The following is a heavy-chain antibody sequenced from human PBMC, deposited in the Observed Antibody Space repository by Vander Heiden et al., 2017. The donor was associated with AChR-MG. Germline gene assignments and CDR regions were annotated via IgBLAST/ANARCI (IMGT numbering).Heavy chain of an antibody. V-gene: IGHV4-34*01. J-gene: IGHJ2*01. CDR1: GGSFSAYY. CDR2: INHSGST. D-gene: IGHD2-2*01. CDR3: ASLRVSIVGGPARSRYFDL. Sequence: QVQLQQWGAGLLKPSETLSLTCAVYGGSFSAYYWTWLRQPPGKGLEWIGEINHSGSTNYNPSLKRRVTISVDTSKNQFSLKLSSVTAADTAVYYCASLRVSIVGGPARSRYFDLWGRGTLVTVSS.